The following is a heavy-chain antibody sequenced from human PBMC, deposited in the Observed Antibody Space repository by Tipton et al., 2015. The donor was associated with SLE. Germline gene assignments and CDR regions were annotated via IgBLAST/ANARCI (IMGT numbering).Heavy chain of an antibody. D-gene: IGHD3-22*01. J-gene: IGHJ3*02. CDR2: IRYDGTNE. Sequence: SLRLSCAASGFTFSNYAIHWVRQAPGKGLEWVAGIRYDGTNEYYTDSVEGRFTASRDNSKNTVFLQMNSLRDDDTAVYFCARPQIVVADAIWGAFDIWGKGTTVIVSS. CDR1: GFTFSNYA. V-gene: IGHV3-30*04. CDR3: ARPQIVVADAIWGAFDI.